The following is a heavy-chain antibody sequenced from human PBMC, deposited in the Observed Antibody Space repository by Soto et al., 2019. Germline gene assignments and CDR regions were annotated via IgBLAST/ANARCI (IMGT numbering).Heavy chain of an antibody. Sequence: GGSLRLSCAASGFTFSTYGMQWVRQAPGKGLEWVAVISYDGYLKYYVDAVKGRFTVARDNSKNTLFLEMNSLRVEDTAVYFCAKDFKVSGSHYGTLNYYYGMDVWRQGTTVTVSS. CDR2: ISYDGYLK. CDR3: AKDFKVSGSHYGTLNYYYGMDV. CDR1: GFTFSTYG. D-gene: IGHD3-10*01. V-gene: IGHV3-30*18. J-gene: IGHJ6*02.